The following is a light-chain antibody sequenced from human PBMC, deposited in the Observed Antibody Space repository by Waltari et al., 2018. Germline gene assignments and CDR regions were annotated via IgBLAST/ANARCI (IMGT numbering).Light chain of an antibody. CDR1: QSVSSN. Sequence: EIVMTQSPATLSVSPGEGATLSCRASQSVSSNLAWYQQKPGQTPRLLIYGASTRATDIPARFSGSGSGTEFTLTISSRQSEDFAIYYCQQYNNWPRTFGGGTKVEIK. CDR3: QQYNNWPRT. CDR2: GAS. J-gene: IGKJ4*01. V-gene: IGKV3-15*01.